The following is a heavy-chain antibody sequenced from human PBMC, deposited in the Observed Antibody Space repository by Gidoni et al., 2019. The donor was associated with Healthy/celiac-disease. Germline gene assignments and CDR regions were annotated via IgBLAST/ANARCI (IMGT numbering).Heavy chain of an antibody. D-gene: IGHD3-3*01. CDR3: ARDVDTIFGVVTMDAFDI. J-gene: IGHJ3*02. V-gene: IGHV3-33*01. CDR2: IWYDGSNK. Sequence: QVQLVESGGGVVQPGRSLRLSCAASGFTFCSYGMHWVRQAPGKGLEWVAVIWYDGSNKYYADSVKGRFTISRDNSKNTLYLQMNSLRAEDTAVYYCARDVDTIFGVVTMDAFDIWGQGTMVTVSS. CDR1: GFTFCSYG.